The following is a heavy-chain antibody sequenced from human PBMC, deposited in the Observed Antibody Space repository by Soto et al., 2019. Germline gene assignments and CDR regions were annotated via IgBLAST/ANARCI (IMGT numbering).Heavy chain of an antibody. CDR1: GFTFTDSA. J-gene: IGHJ4*02. CDR3: TRRRDWTAMDPLDY. CDR2: IRNKVNTYAT. D-gene: IGHD5-18*01. Sequence: EVQLVESGGGLVQPGGSLKLSCAASGFTFTDSAIHWVRQTSGKGLEWVGRIRNKVNTYATAYAASVKGRFTISRDDSMNTVYLQMNSLKTEDTVVSYCTRRRDWTAMDPLDYWGQGTLVTVSS. V-gene: IGHV3-73*02.